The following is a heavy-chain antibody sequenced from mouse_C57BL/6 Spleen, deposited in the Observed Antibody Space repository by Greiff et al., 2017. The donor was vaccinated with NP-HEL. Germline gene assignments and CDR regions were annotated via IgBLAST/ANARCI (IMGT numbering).Heavy chain of an antibody. CDR1: GYTFTDYN. CDR3: ARYGSSCDYAMDY. CDR2: INPNNGGT. Sequence: VQLQQSGPELVKPGASVKMSCKASGYTFTDYNMQWVKQSHGKSLEWIGYINPNNGGTSYNQKFKGKATFTVNKSSSTAYMELRSLTSEDSAVYYCARYGSSCDYAMDYWGQGTSVTVSS. D-gene: IGHD1-1*01. V-gene: IGHV1-22*01. J-gene: IGHJ4*01.